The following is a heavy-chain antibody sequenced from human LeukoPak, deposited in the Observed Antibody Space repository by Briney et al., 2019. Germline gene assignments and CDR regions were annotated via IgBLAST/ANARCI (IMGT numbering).Heavy chain of an antibody. V-gene: IGHV3-20*04. Sequence: GGSLRLSCAASGFIFDDYGMSWVRQVPGKGLEWVSGITWNGGSTGYADSVKGRFTISRDNAKNSLYLQMNSLRVEDTASYYCARAKDVVVVVGPDAFDIWGQGTTVTVSS. D-gene: IGHD2-15*01. J-gene: IGHJ3*02. CDR1: GFIFDDYG. CDR3: ARAKDVVVVVGPDAFDI. CDR2: ITWNGGST.